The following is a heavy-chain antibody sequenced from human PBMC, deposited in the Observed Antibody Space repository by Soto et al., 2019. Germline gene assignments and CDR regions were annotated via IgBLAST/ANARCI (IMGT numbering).Heavy chain of an antibody. CDR3: ARDFWSGYFAFDI. Sequence: PSETLSLTCTFSVGSISSGGYYCSWIRQHPGKGLEWIGYIYYSGSTYYNPSLKSRVTISVDTSKNQFSLKLSSVTAADTAVYYCARDFWSGYFAFDIWGQGTMVSVSS. D-gene: IGHD3-3*01. CDR2: IYYSGST. V-gene: IGHV4-31*03. CDR1: VGSISSGGYY. J-gene: IGHJ3*02.